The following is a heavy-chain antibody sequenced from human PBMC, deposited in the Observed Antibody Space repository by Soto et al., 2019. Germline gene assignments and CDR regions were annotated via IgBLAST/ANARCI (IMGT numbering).Heavy chain of an antibody. J-gene: IGHJ6*02. Sequence: ASVKVSCKASGYAFNSYYMHWVRQAPGQRLEWMGWINAANGNTKYSQKFQGRVTITADESTSTAYMELSSLRSEDTAVYYCASKDIVVVYLSRQIYYYYGMYFWGQGTTVPVSS. D-gene: IGHD2-15*01. CDR1: GYAFNSYY. CDR2: INAANGNT. CDR3: ASKDIVVVYLSRQIYYYYGMYF. V-gene: IGHV1-3*01.